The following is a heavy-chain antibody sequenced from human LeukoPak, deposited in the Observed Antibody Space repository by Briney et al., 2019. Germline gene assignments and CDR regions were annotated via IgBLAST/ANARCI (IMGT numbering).Heavy chain of an antibody. V-gene: IGHV3-23*01. D-gene: IGHD2-21*01. J-gene: IGHJ4*02. Sequence: GGSLRLSCAASGFTFSSCAMSWVRQAPGKGLEWVSAISGSGGSTYYADSVKGRFTISRDNSKNTLYLQMNSLRAEDTAVYYCAKFLPTHIVVANYYFDYWGQGTLVTVSS. CDR2: ISGSGGST. CDR3: AKFLPTHIVVANYYFDY. CDR1: GFTFSSCA.